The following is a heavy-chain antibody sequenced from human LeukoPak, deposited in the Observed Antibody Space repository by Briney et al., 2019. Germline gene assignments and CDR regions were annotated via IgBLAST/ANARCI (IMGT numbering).Heavy chain of an antibody. CDR2: INHSGST. J-gene: IGHJ4*02. Sequence: PSETLSLTCTVSGGSISSSSYYLSWIRQPPGTGLEWIGEINHSGSTNYNPSLKSRVTISVDTSKNQFSLKLSSVTAADTAVYYCARVPIAAAGTPLDYWGQGTLVTVSS. D-gene: IGHD6-13*01. V-gene: IGHV4-39*07. CDR1: GGSISSSSYY. CDR3: ARVPIAAAGTPLDY.